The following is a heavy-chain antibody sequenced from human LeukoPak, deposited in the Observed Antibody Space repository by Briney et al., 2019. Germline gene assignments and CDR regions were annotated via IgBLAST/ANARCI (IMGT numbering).Heavy chain of an antibody. V-gene: IGHV3-23*01. CDR1: GFTFSSYA. J-gene: IGHJ4*02. D-gene: IGHD3-22*01. CDR3: AKSITMIVVVTLLFDY. CDR2: ISGSGGST. Sequence: GGSLRLSCAASGFTFSSYAMSWVRQAPGKGLEWVSAISGSGGSTYYADSVKGRFTISRDNSKNTLYLQVNSLRAEDTAVYYCAKSITMIVVVTLLFDYWGQGTLVAVSS.